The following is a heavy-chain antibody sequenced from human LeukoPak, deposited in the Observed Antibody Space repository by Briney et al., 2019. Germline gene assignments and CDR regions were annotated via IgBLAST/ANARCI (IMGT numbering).Heavy chain of an antibody. CDR2: IYYSGST. J-gene: IGHJ3*02. Sequence: PSETLSLTCTVSGGSISSYYWSWIRRPPGKGLEWIGYIYYSGSTNYSPSLKSRVTISVDTSKNQFSLKLSSVTAADTAVYYCARFTHAPGAFDIWGQGTMVTVSS. V-gene: IGHV4-59*01. CDR1: GGSISSYY. CDR3: ARFTHAPGAFDI.